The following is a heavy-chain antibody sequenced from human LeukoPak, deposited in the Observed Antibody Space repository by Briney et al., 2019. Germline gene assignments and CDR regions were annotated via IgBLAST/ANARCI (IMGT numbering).Heavy chain of an antibody. D-gene: IGHD3-22*01. Sequence: ASVKVSCKASGYTFTSYGISWVRQAPGQGLEWMGWISAYNGNTNYAQKLQGRVTMTTDTSTSTAYMELRSLRSDDTAMYYCASKYYYDSSGYYPWWGQGTLVTVSS. CDR3: ASKYYYDSSGYYPW. CDR2: ISAYNGNT. CDR1: GYTFTSYG. J-gene: IGHJ4*02. V-gene: IGHV1-18*01.